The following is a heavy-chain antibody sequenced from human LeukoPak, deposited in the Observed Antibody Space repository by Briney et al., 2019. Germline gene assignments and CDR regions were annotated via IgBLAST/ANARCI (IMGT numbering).Heavy chain of an antibody. CDR3: ARDRTRGYTYGYLDN. CDR2: ICYDGSEK. J-gene: IGHJ4*02. V-gene: IGHV3-33*01. Sequence: GGSLRLSCTTSGFTFSAYAMHWVRQAPGEGLEWVAVICYDGSEKYYTGSVKGRFTISRDNSKHTLYLQMDSLRAEDTAVYYCARDRTRGYTYGYLDNWGQGTQVTVSS. D-gene: IGHD5-18*01. CDR1: GFTFSAYA.